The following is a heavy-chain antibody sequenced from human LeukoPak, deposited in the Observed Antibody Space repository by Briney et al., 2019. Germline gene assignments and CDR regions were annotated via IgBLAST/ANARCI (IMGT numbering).Heavy chain of an antibody. D-gene: IGHD3-22*01. Sequence: GGSLRLSCAASGFTFSSYSMNWVRQAPGKGLEWVSYISSSSSTIYYADSVKGRFTISRDNAKNSLYLQMNSLRAEDTAVYYCAKDGHYDSSGFTLQYWGQGTLVTVSS. CDR2: ISSSSSTI. CDR3: AKDGHYDSSGFTLQY. V-gene: IGHV3-48*04. J-gene: IGHJ1*01. CDR1: GFTFSSYS.